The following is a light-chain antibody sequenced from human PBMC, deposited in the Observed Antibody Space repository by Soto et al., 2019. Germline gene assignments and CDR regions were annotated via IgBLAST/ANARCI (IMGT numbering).Light chain of an antibody. CDR2: AAS. Sequence: DIQMTQSPSSLSASVGDRVTITCRASQSISIRLNWYQQHPGRAPKLLIYAASSLQSGVPSRFSGSGSGTEFTLTISSLQPEDYASYYCQQSFNTLVSFGGGTKVGIK. CDR1: QSISIR. V-gene: IGKV1-39*01. CDR3: QQSFNTLVS. J-gene: IGKJ4*01.